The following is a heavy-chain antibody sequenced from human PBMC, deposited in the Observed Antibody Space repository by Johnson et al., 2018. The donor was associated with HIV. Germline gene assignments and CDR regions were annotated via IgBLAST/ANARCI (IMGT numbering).Heavy chain of an antibody. Sequence: EQLVESGGGLVQPGGSLRLSCAASGFTFSSYDMHWVRQATGKGLEWVSAIGTAGDTYYPGSVKGRFTISRDVSKNILYLQMHSLRTEDTAYYYCARDLPGIYDAFDLWGQGTKVTISS. V-gene: IGHV3-13*01. CDR3: ARDLPGIYDAFDL. CDR1: GFTFSSYD. D-gene: IGHD1-26*01. J-gene: IGHJ3*01. CDR2: IGTAGDT.